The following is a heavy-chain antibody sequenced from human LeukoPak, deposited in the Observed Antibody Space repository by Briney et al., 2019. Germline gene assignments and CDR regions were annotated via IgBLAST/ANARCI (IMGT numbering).Heavy chain of an antibody. CDR1: GFTFSSYG. Sequence: GGSLRHSCAASGFTFSSYGMHWVRQAPGKGLEWVAVIWYDGSNKYYADSVKGRFTISRDNSKNTLYLQMNSLRAEDTAVYYCAGYLRFLERFDPWGQGTLVTVSS. CDR3: AGYLRFLERFDP. CDR2: IWYDGSNK. D-gene: IGHD3-3*01. J-gene: IGHJ5*02. V-gene: IGHV3-33*01.